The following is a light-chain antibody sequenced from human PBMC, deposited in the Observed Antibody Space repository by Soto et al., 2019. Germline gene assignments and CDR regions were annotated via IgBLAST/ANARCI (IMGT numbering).Light chain of an antibody. Sequence: NFMLTQPHSVSESPGKTVTISCTRSSGSIASYYVHWYQQRPGSAPATVIYEDNQRPSGVPDRFSGSVDSSSNSASLVISGLKTEDEADYYCQSYDTSNQGVFGGGTKLTVL. CDR3: QSYDTSNQGV. CDR2: EDN. V-gene: IGLV6-57*03. CDR1: SGSIASYY. J-gene: IGLJ3*02.